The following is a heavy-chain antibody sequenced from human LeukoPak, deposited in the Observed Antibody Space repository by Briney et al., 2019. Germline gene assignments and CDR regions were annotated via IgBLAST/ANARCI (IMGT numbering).Heavy chain of an antibody. V-gene: IGHV3-9*01. Sequence: PGRSLRLSCAASGFTFDDYAMHWVRQVPGKGLEWVSGVSWNSGSIDYADSVKGRFTISRDNTKSSLYLQMNSLRAEDTAVYYCARDSPVAGSRVFDYWGQGTLVTVSS. CDR1: GFTFDDYA. J-gene: IGHJ4*02. CDR2: VSWNSGSI. CDR3: ARDSPVAGSRVFDY. D-gene: IGHD6-19*01.